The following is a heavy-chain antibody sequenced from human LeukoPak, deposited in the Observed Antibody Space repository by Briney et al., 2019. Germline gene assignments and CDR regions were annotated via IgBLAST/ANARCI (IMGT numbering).Heavy chain of an antibody. J-gene: IGHJ3*02. D-gene: IGHD2-21*01. CDR2: IKSKTDGGTT. V-gene: IGHV3-15*01. Sequence: GRSLRLSCAASGFTFSNAWMSWVRQAPGKGLEWVGRIKSKTDGGTTDYAAPVKGRFTISRDDSKNTLYLQMNSLKTGDTAVYYCTTDLGGEALIKSKARQKDAFDIWGQGTMVTVSS. CDR1: GFTFSNAW. CDR3: TTDLGGEALIKSKARQKDAFDI.